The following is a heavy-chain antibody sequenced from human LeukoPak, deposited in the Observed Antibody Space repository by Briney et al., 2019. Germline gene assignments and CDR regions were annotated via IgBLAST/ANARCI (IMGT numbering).Heavy chain of an antibody. Sequence: PSETLSLTCAVFGGSLSGYYWTWIRQPPGKGLEWIGEIIDDGTTKYNSSLKSRVTLSVDTSKNQFSLKLSSVTAADTAVYYCARLLVRHYYYYYYMDVWGKGTTVSVSS. CDR2: IIDDGTT. D-gene: IGHD3-3*01. V-gene: IGHV4-34*12. CDR3: ARLLVRHYYYYYYMDV. J-gene: IGHJ6*03. CDR1: GGSLSGYY.